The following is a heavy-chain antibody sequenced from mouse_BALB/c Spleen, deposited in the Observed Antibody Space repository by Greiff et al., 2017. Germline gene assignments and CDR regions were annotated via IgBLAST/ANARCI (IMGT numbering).Heavy chain of an antibody. V-gene: IGHV3-6*02. Sequence: EVKVEESGPGLVKPSQSLSLTCSVTGYSITSGYYWNWIRQFPGNKLEWMGYISYDGSNNYNPSLKNRISITRDTSKNQFFLKLNSVTTEDTATYNCAREVYYGSSYDAMDYWGQGTSVTVSS. J-gene: IGHJ4*01. D-gene: IGHD1-1*01. CDR2: ISYDGSN. CDR3: AREVYYGSSYDAMDY. CDR1: GYSITSGYY.